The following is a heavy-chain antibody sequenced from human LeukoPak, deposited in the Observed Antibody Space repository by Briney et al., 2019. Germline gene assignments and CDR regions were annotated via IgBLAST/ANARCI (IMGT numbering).Heavy chain of an antibody. J-gene: IGHJ5*02. V-gene: IGHV4-59*12. CDR1: GDSINDYY. CDR3: ARRFCSSAGCHRTFNYFDP. Sequence: PSETLSLTCTVSGDSINDYYWTWLPQPPGKRLEGIGYIYYSGTTTYNPSLGSRVTISLDTSKNQFSLTLTSVTAADTAVYYCARRFCSSAGCHRTFNYFDPWGQGILVTVSS. D-gene: IGHD2-2*01. CDR2: IYYSGTT.